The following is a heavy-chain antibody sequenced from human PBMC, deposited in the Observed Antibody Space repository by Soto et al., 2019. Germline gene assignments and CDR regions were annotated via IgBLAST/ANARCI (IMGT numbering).Heavy chain of an antibody. CDR2: ITTTSAYK. D-gene: IGHD2-2*01. V-gene: IGHV3-21*01. CDR3: AREKCSSTSCNHGMDV. CDR1: AFTFNNFP. Sequence: GGSLRLSCVASAFTFNNFPMHWVRQAPGKGLQWLASITTTSAYKYYADSVKGRFSISRDNAKNSLYLELTNLRSEDTAVYYCAREKCSSTSCNHGMDVWGLGTTVTVSS. J-gene: IGHJ6*02.